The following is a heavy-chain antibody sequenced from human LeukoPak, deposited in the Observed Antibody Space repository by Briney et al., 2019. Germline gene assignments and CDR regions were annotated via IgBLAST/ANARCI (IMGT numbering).Heavy chain of an antibody. CDR1: GYTFTGYY. CDR2: INPNTGGT. J-gene: IGHJ4*02. Sequence: ASVKVSCKASGYTFTGYYMHWLRQAPGQGLEWMGWINPNTGGTNYAQNFQGRVTMTRDTSISTAYMELSRLRSDDTAVYYCARAWGYYGSGSYYNRFDYWGQGTLVTVSS. CDR3: ARAWGYYGSGSYYNRFDY. V-gene: IGHV1-2*02. D-gene: IGHD3-10*01.